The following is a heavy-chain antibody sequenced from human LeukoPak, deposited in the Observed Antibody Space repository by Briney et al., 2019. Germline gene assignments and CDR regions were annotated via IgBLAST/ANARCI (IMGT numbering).Heavy chain of an antibody. V-gene: IGHV3-21*04. J-gene: IGHJ6*03. CDR1: GFTLRNFG. Sequence: GGSLRLSCEASGFTLRNFGMNWVRPAPGKGLEWVTYISSSGYYIYYADSVKGRFTISRDNSKNTLYLQMNSLRAEDTAVYYCARLHYGGNYGYYYYYMDVWGKGTTVTISS. D-gene: IGHD4-23*01. CDR3: ARLHYGGNYGYYYYYMDV. CDR2: ISSSGYYI.